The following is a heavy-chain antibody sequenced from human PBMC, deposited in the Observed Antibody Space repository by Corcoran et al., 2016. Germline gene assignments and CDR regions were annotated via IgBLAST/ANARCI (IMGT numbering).Heavy chain of an antibody. CDR2: IHYSGGT. V-gene: IGHV4-59*01. D-gene: IGHD5-12*01. CDR3: ASGGYWDIGYGLHGGWFDP. CDR1: AGSISGYY. Sequence: QVQLQESGPRLVKPSETLSLTCTVSAGSISGYYWTWIRQPPGKGLEWIGFIHYSGGTNYNPSLKSRVTISLDTSKKQFSLRLTSVTAADTAVYYCASGGYWDIGYGLHGGWFDPWGQGTLVTVSS. J-gene: IGHJ5*02.